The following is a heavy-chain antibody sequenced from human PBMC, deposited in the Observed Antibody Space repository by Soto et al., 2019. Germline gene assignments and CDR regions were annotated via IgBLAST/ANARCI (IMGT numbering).Heavy chain of an antibody. CDR3: ARRLRFLEWFPPIPGYYYGMDV. V-gene: IGHV4-39*01. Sequence: SETLSLTCTVSGGSISSSSYYWGWIRQPPGKGLEWIGSIYYSGSTYYNPSLKSRVTISVDTSKNQFSLKLSSVTAADTAVYYCARRLRFLEWFPPIPGYYYGMDVWGQGTTVTVSS. J-gene: IGHJ6*02. CDR1: GGSISSSSYY. D-gene: IGHD3-3*01. CDR2: IYYSGST.